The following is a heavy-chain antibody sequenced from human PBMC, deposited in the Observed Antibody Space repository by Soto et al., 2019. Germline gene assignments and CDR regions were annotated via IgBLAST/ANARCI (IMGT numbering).Heavy chain of an antibody. Sequence: GGSLRLSCAASGFTFSSYGMHWVRQAPGKGLEWVAVISYDGSNKYYADSVKGRFTISRDNSKNTLYLQMNSLRAEDTAVYYCAKDGHYYDSSGYYLIYYYYGMDVWGQGTTVTSP. CDR2: ISYDGSNK. CDR1: GFTFSSYG. D-gene: IGHD3-22*01. V-gene: IGHV3-30*18. CDR3: AKDGHYYDSSGYYLIYYYYGMDV. J-gene: IGHJ6*02.